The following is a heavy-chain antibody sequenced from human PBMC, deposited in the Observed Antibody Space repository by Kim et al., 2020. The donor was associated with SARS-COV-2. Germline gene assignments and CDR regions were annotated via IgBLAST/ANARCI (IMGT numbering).Heavy chain of an antibody. J-gene: IGHJ4*02. D-gene: IGHD3-22*01. V-gene: IGHV3-21*01. Sequence: ADSVKSRFTISRDNAKNSLYLQMNSLRAEDTAVYYCARDVPYYDSSGPSYWGQGTLVTVSS. CDR3: ARDVPYYDSSGPSY.